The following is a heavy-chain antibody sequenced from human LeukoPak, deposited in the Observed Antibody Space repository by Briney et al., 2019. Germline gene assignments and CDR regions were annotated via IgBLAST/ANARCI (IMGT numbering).Heavy chain of an antibody. D-gene: IGHD4-17*01. V-gene: IGHV3-30*02. Sequence: GGSLRLSCAASGFTFNNYGMHWVRQAPGKGLEWVAFIWYNGNNQYYADSVKGRFTISRDNSKNALSLQMKSLRAEDTAVYYCAKAAHMTTVTRHYFDYWGLGTLVTVSS. J-gene: IGHJ4*02. CDR2: IWYNGNNQ. CDR1: GFTFNNYG. CDR3: AKAAHMTTVTRHYFDY.